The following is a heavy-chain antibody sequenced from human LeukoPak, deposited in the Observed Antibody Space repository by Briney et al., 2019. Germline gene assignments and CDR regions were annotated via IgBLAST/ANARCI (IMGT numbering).Heavy chain of an antibody. V-gene: IGHV3-20*04. CDR2: INWSGGST. CDR3: ARAPITSPFYFDY. J-gene: IGHJ4*02. Sequence: GRSLRLSCVASGFTFSSYAMSWVRQAPGKGLEWVSGINWSGGSTGYADPVRGRFTISRDNAKNSLYLQMDSLRAEDTALYYCARAPITSPFYFDYWGQGTLVTVSS. D-gene: IGHD2-2*01. CDR1: GFTFSSYA.